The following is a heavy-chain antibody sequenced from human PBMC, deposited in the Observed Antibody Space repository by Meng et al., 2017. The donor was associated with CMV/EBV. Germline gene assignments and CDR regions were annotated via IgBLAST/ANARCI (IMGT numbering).Heavy chain of an antibody. CDR2: ISSSSSYI. Sequence: GESLKISCAASGFTFSDAWMSWVRQAPGKGLEWVSSISSSSSYIYYADSVKGRFTISRDNAKNSLYLQMNSLRAEDTAVYYCARDRTIFGVRNYYYYGMDVWGQGTTVTVSS. CDR1: GFTFSDAW. CDR3: ARDRTIFGVRNYYYYGMDV. J-gene: IGHJ6*02. V-gene: IGHV3-21*01. D-gene: IGHD3-3*01.